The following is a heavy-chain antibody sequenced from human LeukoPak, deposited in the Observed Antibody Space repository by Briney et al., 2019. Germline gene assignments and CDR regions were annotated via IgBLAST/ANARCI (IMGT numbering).Heavy chain of an antibody. D-gene: IGHD1-1*01. V-gene: IGHV4-31*03. CDR1: GGSISSGGYY. Sequence: PSQTLSLTCTVSGGSISSGGYYWSWIRQHPGKGLEWIGYIYYSGSTYYNPSPKSRVTISVDTSKNQFSLKLSSVTAADTAVYYCARDRGELEIPGAFDIWGQGTMVTVSS. J-gene: IGHJ3*02. CDR3: ARDRGELEIPGAFDI. CDR2: IYYSGST.